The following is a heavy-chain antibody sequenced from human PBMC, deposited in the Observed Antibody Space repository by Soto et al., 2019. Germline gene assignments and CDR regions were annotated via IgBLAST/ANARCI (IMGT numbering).Heavy chain of an antibody. CDR2: ISSSSSYI. V-gene: IGHV3-21*01. Sequence: GGSLRLSCAASGFTFSSYSMNWVRQAPGKGLEWVSSISSSSSYIYYADSVKGRFTISRDNAKNSLYLQMNSLRAEDTAVYYCARLAGSGYDLFDYWGQGTLVTVSS. J-gene: IGHJ4*02. CDR1: GFTFSSYS. CDR3: ARLAGSGYDLFDY. D-gene: IGHD5-12*01.